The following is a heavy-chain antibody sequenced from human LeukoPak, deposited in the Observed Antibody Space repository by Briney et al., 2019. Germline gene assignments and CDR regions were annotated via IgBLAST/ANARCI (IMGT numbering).Heavy chain of an antibody. CDR1: GFTFSDYY. CDR2: ISTSGTTT. CDR3: ARVRGSYSVDY. D-gene: IGHD3-10*01. Sequence: GGSLRLSCAASGFTFSDYYMSWIRQAPGKGLEWISYISTSGTTTYHADSVEGRFTISRDDAKNSLYLQMNSLRADDTALYYCARVRGSYSVDYWGQGTLVTVSS. V-gene: IGHV3-11*04. J-gene: IGHJ4*01.